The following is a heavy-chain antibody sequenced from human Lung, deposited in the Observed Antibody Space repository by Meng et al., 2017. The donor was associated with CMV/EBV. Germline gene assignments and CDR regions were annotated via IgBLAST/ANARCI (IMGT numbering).Heavy chain of an antibody. CDR3: ARDVMGWFDP. CDR1: GFSFSSYW. CDR2: INSGGTTT. J-gene: IGHJ5*02. V-gene: IGHV3-74*01. Sequence: EVQLVESGGGLVQPGESLRLSWVASGFSFSSYWMHWVRQSPGKGLVWVARINSGGTTTTYADSVKGRFTISRDNAKNTLYLQMNSLRGEDTAVYYCARDVMGWFDPWGQGALVTASS. D-gene: IGHD2-8*01.